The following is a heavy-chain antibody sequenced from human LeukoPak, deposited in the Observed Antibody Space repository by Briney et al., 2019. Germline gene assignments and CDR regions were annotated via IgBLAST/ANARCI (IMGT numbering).Heavy chain of an antibody. CDR3: ARDQEQLWPHFQGY. CDR1: GYTFTSYG. CDR2: ISAYNGNT. D-gene: IGHD5-18*01. J-gene: IGHJ4*02. Sequence: ASVKVSCKASGYTFTSYGISWARQAPGQGLEWMEWISAYNGNTNYAQKLQGRVTMTTDTSTSTAYMELRSLRSDDTAVYYCARDQEQLWPHFQGYWGQGTLVTVSS. V-gene: IGHV1-18*01.